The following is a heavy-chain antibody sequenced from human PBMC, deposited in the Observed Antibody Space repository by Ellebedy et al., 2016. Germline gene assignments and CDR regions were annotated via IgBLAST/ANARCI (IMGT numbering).Heavy chain of an antibody. V-gene: IGHV4-61*10. D-gene: IGHD3-22*01. J-gene: IGHJ5*02. CDR1: GDSVNSGTYY. CDR3: ARGLYFDSSGYHYWFDP. CDR2: IYNSGNT. Sequence: SETLSLXXTVSGDSVNSGTYYWSWIRQPAGKGLEWIGRIYNSGNTIYNPSLKSRVTMSVDTSKNQFSLNLNSVTAADTAVYYCARGLYFDSSGYHYWFDPWGQGTLVTVSS.